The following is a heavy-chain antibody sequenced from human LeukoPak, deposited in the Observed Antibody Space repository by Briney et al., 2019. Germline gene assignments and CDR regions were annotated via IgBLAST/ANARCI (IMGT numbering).Heavy chain of an antibody. V-gene: IGHV4-61*02. CDR1: GGSISSGSYY. CDR2: IYTSGST. Sequence: PSEALSLTCTVSGGSISSGSYYWSWIRQPAGTGLEWIGRIYTSGSTNYNPSLKSRVTISVDASKNQFSLNLSSVTAADTAVYYCARGRWSYFNYWGQGTLVTVSS. J-gene: IGHJ4*02. CDR3: ARGRWSYFNY. D-gene: IGHD2-15*01.